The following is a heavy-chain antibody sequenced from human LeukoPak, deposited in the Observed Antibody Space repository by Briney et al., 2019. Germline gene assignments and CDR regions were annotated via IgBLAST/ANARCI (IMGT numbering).Heavy chain of an antibody. CDR2: IYYSGST. J-gene: IGHJ4*02. CDR3: ARDQYYYGSGFDY. V-gene: IGHV4-59*01. Sequence: SETLSLTCTVSGGSISSYYWSWIRQPPGKGLEWIGYIYYSGSTNYNPSLKSRVTISVGTSKNQFSLKLSSVTAADTAVYYCARDQYYYGSGFDYWGQGTLVTVSS. D-gene: IGHD3-10*01. CDR1: GGSISSYY.